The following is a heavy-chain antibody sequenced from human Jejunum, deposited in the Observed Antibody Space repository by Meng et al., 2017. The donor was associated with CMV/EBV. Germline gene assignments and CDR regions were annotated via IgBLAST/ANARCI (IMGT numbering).Heavy chain of an antibody. J-gene: IGHJ4*02. D-gene: IGHD7-27*01. V-gene: IGHV3-30*02. Sequence: SGFSFISFEMNWVRQAPVKGLEWVTFIENDGSNNSSVDSVKGRFTISRDNSKNTLSLQMNSLRSQDTAVYYCTKDAPDKWGSFSWGQGTLVTVSS. CDR1: GFSFISFE. CDR3: TKDAPDKWGSFS. CDR2: IENDGSNN.